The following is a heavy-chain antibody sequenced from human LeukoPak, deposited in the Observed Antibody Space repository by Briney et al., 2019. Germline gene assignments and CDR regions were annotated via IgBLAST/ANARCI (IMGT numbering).Heavy chain of an antibody. CDR1: GFTFSSYS. J-gene: IGHJ4*02. CDR3: AKDHGSSIAAAGDY. V-gene: IGHV3-48*04. D-gene: IGHD6-13*01. Sequence: GGSLRLSCAASGFTFSSYSMNCVRQAPGKGLEWVSYISSSSSTIYYADSVKGRFTISRDNAKNSLYLQMNSLRAEDTAVYYCAKDHGSSIAAAGDYWGQGTLVTVSS. CDR2: ISSSSSTI.